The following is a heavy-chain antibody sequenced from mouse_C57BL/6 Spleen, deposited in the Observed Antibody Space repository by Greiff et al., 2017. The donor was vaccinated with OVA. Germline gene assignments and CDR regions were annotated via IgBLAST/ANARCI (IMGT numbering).Heavy chain of an antibody. V-gene: IGHV1-50*01. CDR3: AIGFYYDYSYWYFDV. CDR2: IDPSDSYT. Sequence: QVQLQQPGAELVKPGASVKLSCKASGYTFTSYWMQWVKQRPGQGLEWIGEIDPSDSYTNYNQKFKGKATLTVDTSSSTAYMQLSSLTSEDSAVYYCAIGFYYDYSYWYFDVWGTGTTVTVSS. CDR1: GYTFTSYW. J-gene: IGHJ1*03. D-gene: IGHD2-4*01.